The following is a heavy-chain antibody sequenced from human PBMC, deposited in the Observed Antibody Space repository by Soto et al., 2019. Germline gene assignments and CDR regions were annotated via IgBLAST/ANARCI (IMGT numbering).Heavy chain of an antibody. CDR3: AKDIHGHKYSSGLGG. J-gene: IGHJ4*02. V-gene: IGHV3-9*01. D-gene: IGHD6-19*01. CDR2: ISWNSGSI. CDR1: GFTFDDYA. Sequence: GGSLRLSCAASGFTFDDYAMHWVRQAPGKGLEWVSGISWNSGSIGYADSVKGRFTISRDNAKNSLYLQMNSLRAEDTALYYCAKDIHGHKYSSGLGGWGQGTLVTVSS.